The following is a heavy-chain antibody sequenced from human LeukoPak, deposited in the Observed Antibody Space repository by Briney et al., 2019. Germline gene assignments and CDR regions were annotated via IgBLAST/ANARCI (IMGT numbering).Heavy chain of an antibody. D-gene: IGHD3-3*01. Sequence: GGSLRLSCAASGFTFSSYAMSWVRQAPGKGLEWVSGSGSGGSTYYADSVKGRFTISRDNSENTLYLQINSLRAEDTAVYYCARDFWSGYYPNYWGQGTLVTVSS. CDR1: GFTFSSYA. V-gene: IGHV3-23*01. CDR3: ARDFWSGYYPNY. J-gene: IGHJ4*02. CDR2: SGSGGST.